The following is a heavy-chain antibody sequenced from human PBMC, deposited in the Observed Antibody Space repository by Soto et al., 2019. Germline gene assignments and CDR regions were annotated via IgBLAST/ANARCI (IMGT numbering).Heavy chain of an antibody. Sequence: GESLKISCKGSGYRFTSYWIGWVRQMPGKGLEWMGIIFPADSDTRYNPSFQGQVTISADKSTSTAYLQWSSLKASDTAIYYCARHTGADSGFYYYMDIWGKGTTVTVSS. CDR2: IFPADSDT. J-gene: IGHJ6*03. CDR1: GYRFTSYW. V-gene: IGHV5-51*01. CDR3: ARHTGADSGFYYYMDI. D-gene: IGHD1-26*01.